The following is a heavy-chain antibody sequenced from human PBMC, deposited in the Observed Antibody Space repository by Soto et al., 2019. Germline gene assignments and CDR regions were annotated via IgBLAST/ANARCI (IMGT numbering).Heavy chain of an antibody. V-gene: IGHV4-39*01. CDR3: ARVGGDTVTLTNAFDI. Sequence: SETLSLTCTVSGGSISSSSYYWGWIRQPPGKGLEWIGSIYYSGSTYYNPSLKSRVTISVDTSKNQFSLKLSSVTAADTAVYYCARVGGDTVTLTNAFDIWGQGTMVTVSS. CDR2: IYYSGST. CDR1: GGSISSSSYY. D-gene: IGHD4-4*01. J-gene: IGHJ3*02.